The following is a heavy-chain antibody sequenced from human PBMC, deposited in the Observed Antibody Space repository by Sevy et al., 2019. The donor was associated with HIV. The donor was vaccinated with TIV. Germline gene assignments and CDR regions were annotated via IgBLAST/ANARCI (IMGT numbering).Heavy chain of an antibody. CDR3: ATTKDYYDNSAYPFDY. CDR2: FDPEDGET. CDR1: GYTLTQLS. Sequence: ASVKVSCKVSGYTLTQLSMHWVRQAPGKGLEWMASFDPEDGETIYAQKSQGRVTMTEDTSTDTAYMELSSLRSEDTAVYYCATTKDYYDNSAYPFDYWGQGTLVTVSS. D-gene: IGHD3-22*01. J-gene: IGHJ4*02. V-gene: IGHV1-24*01.